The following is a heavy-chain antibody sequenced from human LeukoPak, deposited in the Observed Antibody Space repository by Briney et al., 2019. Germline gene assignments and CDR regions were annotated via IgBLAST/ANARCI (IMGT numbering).Heavy chain of an antibody. V-gene: IGHV1-2*02. CDR1: GYTFTGYY. Sequence: GASVKVSCKASGYTFTGYYMHWVRQAPGQGLEWMGWINPNNGGTNYAQKFQGRVTMTRDTSISTAYMELSRLRSDDTAVYYCARTAIDSGSYFVYAFDIWGQGTMVTVSS. CDR3: ARTAIDSGSYFVYAFDI. D-gene: IGHD1-26*01. CDR2: INPNNGGT. J-gene: IGHJ3*02.